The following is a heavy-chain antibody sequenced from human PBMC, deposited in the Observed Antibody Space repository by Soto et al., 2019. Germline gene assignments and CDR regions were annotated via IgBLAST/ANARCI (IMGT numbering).Heavy chain of an antibody. CDR3: ARHPIPMVRGVNY. V-gene: IGHV4-39*01. Sequence: PSESLSLTCTVSGGSMSSSSYYWGWIRQPPGKGLEWIGSIYYSGSTYYNPSLKSRVTISVDTSKNQFSLKLSSVTAADTAVYYCARHPIPMVRGVNYWGQGTLVTVSS. J-gene: IGHJ4*02. CDR2: IYYSGST. D-gene: IGHD3-10*01. CDR1: GGSMSSSSYY.